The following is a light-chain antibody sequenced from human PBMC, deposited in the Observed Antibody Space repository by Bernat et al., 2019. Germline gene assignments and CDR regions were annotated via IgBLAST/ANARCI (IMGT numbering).Light chain of an antibody. J-gene: IGKJ5*01. CDR1: HDISNF. V-gene: IGKV1-33*01. Sequence: DMQMTQSPPSLSASVGDRVTITCQASHDISNFLNWYQQKPGKAPNLLIYDASHLQEGVPARFTGSGSGTSFTLTISSLQPEDFATYYCQQYDGLQLFTFGQGTLLE. CDR3: QQYDGLQLFT. CDR2: DAS.